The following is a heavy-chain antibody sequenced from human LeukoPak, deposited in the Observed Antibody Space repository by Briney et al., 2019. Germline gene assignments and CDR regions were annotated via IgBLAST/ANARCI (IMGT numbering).Heavy chain of an antibody. J-gene: IGHJ4*02. CDR2: ISGNGGNT. CDR3: AKGGKWDVTPFDY. V-gene: IGHV3-23*01. Sequence: PGGSLRLSCAASGFTFSTFAMSWVRQAPGKGLEWVSGISGNGGNTYYADSVKGRFTISRDNSKNTLYLQVNSLRAEDTAVYYCAKGGKWDVTPFDYWGQGTLVTVSS. CDR1: GFTFSTFA. D-gene: IGHD1-26*01.